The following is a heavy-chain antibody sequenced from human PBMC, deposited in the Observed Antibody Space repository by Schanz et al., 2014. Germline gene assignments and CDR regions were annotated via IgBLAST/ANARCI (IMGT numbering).Heavy chain of an antibody. CDR3: ARKMKLGVYGGKGHDSLDI. J-gene: IGHJ3*02. Sequence: EVQLLESGGGLVQPGGSLRLSCATSGFTLNNAWMNWVRQAPGKGLEWVSVIGVDGTTTYYADSVKGRFTISRDNSKNTLYLQMNSLRPEDTAVYYCARKMKLGVYGGKGHDSLDIWGQGTMVTVSS. CDR2: IGVDGTTT. D-gene: IGHD4-17*01. CDR1: GFTLNNAW. V-gene: IGHV3-23*01.